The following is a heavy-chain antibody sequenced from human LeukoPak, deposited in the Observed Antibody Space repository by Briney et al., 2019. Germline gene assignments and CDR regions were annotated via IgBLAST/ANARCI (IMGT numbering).Heavy chain of an antibody. CDR1: GDSVSSNSAA. D-gene: IGHD5-18*01. Sequence: SQTLSLTCAISGDSVSSNSAAWNWIRQSPSRGLEWLGRTYYRSKWYNDYAVSVKSRITINPDTSKNQFSLQLNFVTPEDTAVYYCASGPRGYSYGYLYYYYYGMDVWGQGTTVTVSS. J-gene: IGHJ6*02. CDR3: ASGPRGYSYGYLYYYYYGMDV. CDR2: TYYRSKWYN. V-gene: IGHV6-1*01.